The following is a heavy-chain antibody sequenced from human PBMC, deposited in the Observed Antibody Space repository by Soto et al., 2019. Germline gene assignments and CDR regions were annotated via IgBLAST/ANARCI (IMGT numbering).Heavy chain of an antibody. CDR1: GFTFSNAW. D-gene: IGHD3-9*01. Sequence: EVQLVESGGGLVKPGGSLRLSCAASGFTFSNAWMSWVRQAPGKGLEWVGRIKSKTDGGTTDYAAPVEGRFTILRDDSNNRLYLQINSLKTEDTAAYYCTTMLDYDILTGDYPDDFDMSCEGTMVTVAS. CDR2: IKSKTDGGTT. V-gene: IGHV3-15*01. CDR3: TTMLDYDILTGDYPDDFDM. J-gene: IGHJ3*02.